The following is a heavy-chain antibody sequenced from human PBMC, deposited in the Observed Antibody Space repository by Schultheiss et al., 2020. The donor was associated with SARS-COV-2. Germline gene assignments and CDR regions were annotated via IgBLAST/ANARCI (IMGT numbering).Heavy chain of an antibody. CDR3: ARGVDPYSSSTGDYYYYYGMDV. CDR2: IYYSGST. Sequence: GSLRLSCTVSGGSISSGDYYWSWIRQPPGKGLEWIGYIYYSGSTNYNPSLKSRVTISVDTSKNQFSLKLSSVTAADTAVYYCARGVDPYSSSTGDYYYYYGMDVWGQGTTVTVSS. V-gene: IGHV4-61*08. J-gene: IGHJ6*02. D-gene: IGHD6-6*01. CDR1: GGSISSGDYY.